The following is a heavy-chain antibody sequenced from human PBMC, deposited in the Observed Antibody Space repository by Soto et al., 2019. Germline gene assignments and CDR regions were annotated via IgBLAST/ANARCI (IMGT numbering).Heavy chain of an antibody. J-gene: IGHJ4*02. V-gene: IGHV3-30*18. D-gene: IGHD6-19*01. Sequence: QVQLVQSGGGVVQPGRSLRLSCEASGFSFSSYGMHWVRQAPGKGLEWVSVISYDVPNKYYADSVKGRFTISRDNSKNTLYLQMNSLRAEDTAVYYCAKDLSIAVAGTDYFDSWGQGMLVTVSP. CDR1: GFSFSSYG. CDR3: AKDLSIAVAGTDYFDS. CDR2: ISYDVPNK.